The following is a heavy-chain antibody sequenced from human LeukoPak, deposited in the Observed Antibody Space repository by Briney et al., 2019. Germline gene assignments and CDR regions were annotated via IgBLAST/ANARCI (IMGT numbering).Heavy chain of an antibody. D-gene: IGHD2-8*02. J-gene: IGHJ5*02. CDR1: GGSISSGY. Sequence: SETLSLTCSVSGGSISSGYWSWIRQPPGKGLEWIAYIYNSGRSNYNPSLKSRVTISLDTSKNQFSLKLSSVTAADAAVYYCAGGSGASWFDPWGQGTLVTVSS. V-gene: IGHV4-59*01. CDR2: IYNSGRS. CDR3: AGGSGASWFDP.